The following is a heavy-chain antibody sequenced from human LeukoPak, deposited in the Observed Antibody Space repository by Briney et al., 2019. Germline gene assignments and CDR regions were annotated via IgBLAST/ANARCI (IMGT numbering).Heavy chain of an antibody. D-gene: IGHD3-22*01. CDR3: ARLKFYDSTGYSPGYYMDV. CDR2: IYGSGIT. J-gene: IGHJ6*03. V-gene: IGHV4-4*07. Sequence: SETLSLTCTVSGGSSISNYWSWIRQSAGTGLEWIGRIYGSGITDYNPSLKSRVTMSLDTSRKQFSLRLTSVTAADTAVYYCARLKFYDSTGYSPGYYMDVRGKGTTVSVFS. CDR1: GGSSISNY.